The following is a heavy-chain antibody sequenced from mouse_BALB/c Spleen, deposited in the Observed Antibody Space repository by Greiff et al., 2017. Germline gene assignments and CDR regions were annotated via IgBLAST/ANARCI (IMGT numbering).Heavy chain of an antibody. CDR1: GYSITSGYY. D-gene: IGHD2-1*01. CDR3: ARFYFLDY. Sequence: DVKLQESGPGLVKPSQSLSLTCSVTGYSITSGYYWNWIRQFPGNKLEWMGYISYDGSNNYNPSLKNRISITRDTSKNQFFLKLNSVTTEDTATYYCARFYFLDYWGQGTTLTVSS. J-gene: IGHJ2*01. V-gene: IGHV3-6*02. CDR2: ISYDGSN.